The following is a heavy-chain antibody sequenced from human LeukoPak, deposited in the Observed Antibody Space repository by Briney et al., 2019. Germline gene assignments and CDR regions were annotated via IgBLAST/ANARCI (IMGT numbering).Heavy chain of an antibody. J-gene: IGHJ5*02. CDR3: AKGARGDTVTSIVGLNWFDP. V-gene: IGHV3-64*04. Sequence: PGGSLRLSCSASGFTFSSYAMHWVRQAPGKGLEYVSAISSSGGSSYYADSVKGRFSISRDNSKNTLYLQMNSLRADDTAVYYCAKGARGDTVTSIVGLNWFDPWGQGTLVTVSS. CDR2: ISSSGGSS. CDR1: GFTFSSYA. D-gene: IGHD4-17*01.